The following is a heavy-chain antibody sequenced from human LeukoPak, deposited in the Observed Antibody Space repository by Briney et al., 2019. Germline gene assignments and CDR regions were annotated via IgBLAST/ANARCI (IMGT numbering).Heavy chain of an antibody. V-gene: IGHV3-23*01. CDR1: GFTFSSYA. Sequence: GGSLRLSCAASGFTFSSYAMSWVRQAPGKGLEWVSAISGSGGSTYYADSVKGRFTISRDNSKNTLYLQMNSLRAEDTAVYYCAKGGYYYDSSGYLGFDPWGQGTLVTVSS. CDR3: AKGGYYYDSSGYLGFDP. D-gene: IGHD3-22*01. J-gene: IGHJ5*02. CDR2: ISGSGGST.